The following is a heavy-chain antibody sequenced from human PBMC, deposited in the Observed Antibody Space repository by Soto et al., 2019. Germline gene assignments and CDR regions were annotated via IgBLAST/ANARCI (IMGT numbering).Heavy chain of an antibody. V-gene: IGHV1-18*01. Sequence: QVRLVQSGAEVKKPGASVKVSCKTYGYDFTNYGINWVRQAPGQGLEWMGWISAYNGNIVYAQNFRGRATLTTDTPTGPAYMELRSLRSDDPPVYYCARGTVIWPGWKFTFWGQGTLVTSPQ. J-gene: IGHJ4*02. D-gene: IGHD3-9*01. CDR1: GYDFTNYG. CDR2: ISAYNGNI. CDR3: ARGTVIWPGWKFTF.